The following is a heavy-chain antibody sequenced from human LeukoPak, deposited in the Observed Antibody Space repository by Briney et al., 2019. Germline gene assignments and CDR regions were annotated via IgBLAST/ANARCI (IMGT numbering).Heavy chain of an antibody. V-gene: IGHV4-34*01. CDR3: ARSPYSSSWYPFAP. J-gene: IGHJ5*02. CDR2: INHSGST. D-gene: IGHD6-13*01. Sequence: PSETLSLTCAVYGGSFSGYYWSWIRQPPGKGLEWIGEINHSGSTNYNPSLKSRVTISVDTSKNQFSLKLSSVTAADTAVYYCARSPYSSSWYPFAPWGQGTLVTVSS. CDR1: GGSFSGYY.